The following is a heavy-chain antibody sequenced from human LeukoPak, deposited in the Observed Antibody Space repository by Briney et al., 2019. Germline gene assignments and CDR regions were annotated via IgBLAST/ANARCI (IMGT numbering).Heavy chain of an antibody. CDR2: IWYDGTSK. D-gene: IGHD6-13*01. V-gene: IGHV3-33*01. J-gene: IGHJ4*02. CDR1: GFTFSSYG. CDR3: ARSQSSSLIDY. Sequence: QCGGSLRLSCAASGFTFSSYGMHWVRQAPGKGLKWVAVIWYDGTSKDYADSVKGRFTFSRDNSKNTLYLQMNSLTVEDTAVYYCARSQSSSLIDYWGQGTLVTVSS.